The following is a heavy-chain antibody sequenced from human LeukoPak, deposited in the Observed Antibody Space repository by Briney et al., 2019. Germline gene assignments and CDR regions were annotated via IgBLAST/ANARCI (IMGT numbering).Heavy chain of an antibody. J-gene: IGHJ4*02. D-gene: IGHD3-16*01. CDR1: GYTFTNYA. CDR2: INAGNGNT. CDR3: ARVGGSPPVHHFDY. V-gene: IGHV1-3*01. Sequence: ASVKVSCKASGYTFTNYAMHWVRQAPGQRLEWMGWINAGNGNTKYSQKFQGRVTITRDTSASTAYMELSSLRSEDTAVYYCARVGGSPPVHHFDYWGQGTLVTVSS.